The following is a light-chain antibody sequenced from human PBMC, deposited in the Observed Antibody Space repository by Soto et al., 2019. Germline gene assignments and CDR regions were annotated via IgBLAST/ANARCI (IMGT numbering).Light chain of an antibody. CDR3: QQRSNWRYT. Sequence: EIVLTQSPATLSLSPGERATRSCRASQSVSSYLAWYQQKPGQAPRLLIYDASNRATGIPARFSGSGSGTDFTLTISILEPEDFAVYYCQQRSNWRYTFGQGTKLEIQ. V-gene: IGKV3-11*01. CDR1: QSVSSY. CDR2: DAS. J-gene: IGKJ2*01.